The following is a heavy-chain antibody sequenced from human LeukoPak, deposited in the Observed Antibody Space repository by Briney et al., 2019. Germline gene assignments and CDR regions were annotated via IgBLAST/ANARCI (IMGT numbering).Heavy chain of an antibody. V-gene: IGHV1-69*13. CDR3: ASCGSSTSWYFMDV. Sequence: SVKVSCKASGGTFSSYAISWVRQAPGQGLEWMGGIIPIFGTANYAQKFQGRVTITADESTSTAYMELSSLRSEDTAVYYCASCGSSTSWYFMDVWGKGTTVTVSS. D-gene: IGHD2-2*01. J-gene: IGHJ6*03. CDR2: IIPIFGTA. CDR1: GGTFSSYA.